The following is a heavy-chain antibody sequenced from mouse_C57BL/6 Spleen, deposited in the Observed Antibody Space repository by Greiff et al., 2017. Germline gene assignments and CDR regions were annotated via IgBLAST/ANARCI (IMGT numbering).Heavy chain of an antibody. CDR2: IDPSDSET. V-gene: IGHV1-52*01. CDR1: GYTFTSYW. Sequence: VKLQQPGAELVRPGSSVKLSCKASGYTFTSYWMHWVKQRPIQGLEWIGNIDPSDSETHYNQKFKDKATLTVDKSSSTAYMQLSSLTSEDSAVYYCARFKGDYYYAMDYWGQGTSVTVSS. CDR3: ARFKGDYYYAMDY. J-gene: IGHJ4*01.